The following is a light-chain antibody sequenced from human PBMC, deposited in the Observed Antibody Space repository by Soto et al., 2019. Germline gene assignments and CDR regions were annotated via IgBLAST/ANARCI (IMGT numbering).Light chain of an antibody. V-gene: IGKV4-1*01. CDR3: QQYGSSST. J-gene: IGKJ5*01. CDR1: QSVLYSSNNKNY. Sequence: DIVMTQSPDSLAVSLGERATINCKSSQSVLYSSNNKNYLAWYQQKGGQAPRLLIYGASSRATGIPDRFSGSGSGTDFTLTISRLEPDDFAVYYCQQYGSSSTFGQGTRLEIK. CDR2: GAS.